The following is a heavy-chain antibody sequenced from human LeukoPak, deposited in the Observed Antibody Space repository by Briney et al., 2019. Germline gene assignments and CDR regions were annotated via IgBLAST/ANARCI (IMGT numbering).Heavy chain of an antibody. CDR3: ASLFYYDSSGYYWDFDY. Sequence: PSETLSLTCTVSGGSISSYYWSWIRQPAGKGLEWIGRIYTSGSTNYNPSLKSRVTISVDTSKNQFSLKLSSVTAADTAVYYCASLFYYDSSGYYWDFDYWGQGTLVTVSS. D-gene: IGHD3-22*01. J-gene: IGHJ4*02. V-gene: IGHV4-4*07. CDR2: IYTSGST. CDR1: GGSISSYY.